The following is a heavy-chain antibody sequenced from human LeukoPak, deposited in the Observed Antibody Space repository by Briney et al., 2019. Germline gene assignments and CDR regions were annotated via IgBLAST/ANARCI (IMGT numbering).Heavy chain of an antibody. J-gene: IGHJ4*02. D-gene: IGHD3-22*01. CDR1: GFIFNNYG. V-gene: IGHV3-23*01. CDR2: ISNDGGGT. CDR3: AKGSSGYFFDL. Sequence: GGSLRLSCAASGFIFNNYGLIWVRQAPGKGLEWVSAISNDGGGTTYADFVQGRFTIFRDNSKNTPFLQMNSLRAEDTALYYCAKGSSGYFFDLWGQGTLVTVSS.